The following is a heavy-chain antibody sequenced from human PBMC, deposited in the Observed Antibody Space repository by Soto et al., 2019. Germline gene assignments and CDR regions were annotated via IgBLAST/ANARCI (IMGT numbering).Heavy chain of an antibody. D-gene: IGHD3-16*01. V-gene: IGHV1-2*04. CDR2: INPNSGGT. CDR3: ARARRPPRLRNYYYYGMDV. CDR1: GYTFTGYY. Sequence: ASVKVSCKASGYTFTGYYMHWVRQAPGQGLERMGWINPNSGGTNYAQKFQGWVTMTRDTSISTAYMELSRLRSDDTAVYYCARARRPPRLRNYYYYGMDVWGQGTTVTVSS. J-gene: IGHJ6*02.